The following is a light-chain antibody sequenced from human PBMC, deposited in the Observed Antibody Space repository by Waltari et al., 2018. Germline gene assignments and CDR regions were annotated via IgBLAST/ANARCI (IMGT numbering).Light chain of an antibody. CDR1: SRAIGDYHY. V-gene: IGLV2-11*01. CDR2: NIN. Sequence: QSALTQPRPVSGSPGQSVTISCTGTSRAIGDYHYVSWYQHYPDKAPKLIIYNINKRPSGVPDRFSGSKSGNTASLTISGLQAEDEADYYCCSYVGSNIYWVFGGGTKLTVL. CDR3: CSYVGSNIYWV. J-gene: IGLJ3*02.